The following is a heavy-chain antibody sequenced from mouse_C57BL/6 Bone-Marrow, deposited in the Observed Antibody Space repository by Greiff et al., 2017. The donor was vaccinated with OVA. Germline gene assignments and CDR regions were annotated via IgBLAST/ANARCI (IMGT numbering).Heavy chain of an antibody. D-gene: IGHD2-3*01. Sequence: QVTLKVSGPGILQPSQTLSLTCSFSGFSLSTFGMGVGWIRQPSGKGLEWLAHIWWDDDKYYNPALKSRLTISKDTSQNQVFLKIANVDTADTATYYCARMDGRRKRDWFAYWGQGTLVTVSA. CDR3: ARMDGRRKRDWFAY. V-gene: IGHV8-8*01. J-gene: IGHJ3*01. CDR2: IWWDDDK. CDR1: GFSLSTFGMG.